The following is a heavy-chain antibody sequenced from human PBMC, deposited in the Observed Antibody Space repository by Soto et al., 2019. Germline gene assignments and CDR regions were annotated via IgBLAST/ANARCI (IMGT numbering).Heavy chain of an antibody. CDR1: GFTFSTSA. J-gene: IGHJ3*02. CDR3: ARLLWGVVVTQACDI. V-gene: IGHV3-23*01. Sequence: EVQLLESGGGLVQPGGSLRLSCAASGFTFSTSAMTWVRQAPGQGLEWVSTISGGGTGTYYADSVKGRFTISRDNPKNALYMQMSRLRAEDTAIYYCARLLWGVVVTQACDIWGQGTLVTVSS. CDR2: ISGGGTGT. D-gene: IGHD2-2*01.